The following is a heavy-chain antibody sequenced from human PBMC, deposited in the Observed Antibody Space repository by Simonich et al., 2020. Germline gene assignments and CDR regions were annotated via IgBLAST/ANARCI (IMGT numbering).Heavy chain of an antibody. J-gene: IGHJ6*04. V-gene: IGHV3-33*01. Sequence: QVQLVESGGGVVHPGRSLRLSCAASGFTFSSYGIHWVRQAPGKGLEWGGVIWYEGSKKDYEDYVKGRFTISRDNSKKPLYLQMNSLRAEDTAVYYCARDRCTNGVCLDVWGKGTTVTVSS. CDR1: GFTFSSYG. D-gene: IGHD2-8*01. CDR3: ARDRCTNGVCLDV. CDR2: IWYEGSKK.